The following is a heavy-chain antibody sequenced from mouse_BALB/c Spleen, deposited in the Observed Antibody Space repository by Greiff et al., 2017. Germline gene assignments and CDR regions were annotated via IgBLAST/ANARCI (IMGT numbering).Heavy chain of an antibody. CDR1: GFNIKDYY. V-gene: IGHV14-1*02. CDR2: IDPENGNT. CDR3: ASPVGFAY. Sequence: VQLQQSGAELVRPGALVKLSCKASGFNIKDYYMHWVKQRPEQGLEWIGWIDPENGNTIYDPKFQGKASITADTSSNTAYLQLSSLTSEDTAVYYCASPVGFAYWGQGTLVTVSA. J-gene: IGHJ3*01.